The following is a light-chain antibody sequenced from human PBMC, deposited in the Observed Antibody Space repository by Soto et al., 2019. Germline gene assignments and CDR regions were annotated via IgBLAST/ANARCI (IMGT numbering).Light chain of an antibody. Sequence: QSALTQPASVSGSPGQSITISCTGTSSDVGAYDYVSWFQQLPDKAPKLIISVVSNRPSGVSNRFSGSKSGNTASLPISGLQAEDEADYYCSLYTSSDTPYVFGTGTKLTVL. V-gene: IGLV2-14*01. CDR2: VVS. J-gene: IGLJ1*01. CDR1: SSDVGAYDY. CDR3: SLYTSSDTPYV.